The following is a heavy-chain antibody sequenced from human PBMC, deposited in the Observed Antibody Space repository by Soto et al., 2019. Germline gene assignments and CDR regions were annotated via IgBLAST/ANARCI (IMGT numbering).Heavy chain of an antibody. J-gene: IGHJ4*02. D-gene: IGHD6-25*01. CDR1: GGSFSGYY. CDR3: ARGFWGQQRHFDY. Sequence: SETLSLTCAVYGGSFSGYYWSWIRQPPGKGLEWIGEINHSGSTNYNPSLKSRVTISVDTSKNQFSLKLSSVTAADTAVYYCARGFWGQQRHFDYWGQGTLVTVSS. V-gene: IGHV4-34*01. CDR2: INHSGST.